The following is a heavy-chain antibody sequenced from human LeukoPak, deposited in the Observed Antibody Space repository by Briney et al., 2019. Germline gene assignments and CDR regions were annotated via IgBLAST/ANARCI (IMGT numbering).Heavy chain of an antibody. CDR1: GFTFSNYA. Sequence: GGSLRLSCAASGFTFSNYAMSWVRQAPGKGLEWVSAISGSGGSTYYADSVKGRFTISRDNSHNTLYLQMNSLRAKDTAVYYCAKDPRPIAVAGFDYWGQGTLVTVSS. D-gene: IGHD6-19*01. J-gene: IGHJ4*02. CDR3: AKDPRPIAVAGFDY. CDR2: ISGSGGST. V-gene: IGHV3-23*01.